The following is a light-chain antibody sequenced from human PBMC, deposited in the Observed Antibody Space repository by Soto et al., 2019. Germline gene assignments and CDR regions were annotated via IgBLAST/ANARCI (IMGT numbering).Light chain of an antibody. Sequence: QPVLTQSPSASASLGASVKLTCTLSSGHSSYAIAWHQQQPEKGPRYLMNLNSDGSHTKGDGIPDRFSGSSSGAERYLTISSLQSEDEADYYCQTWGTGDVFGTGTKVTVL. CDR2: LNSDGSH. CDR1: SGHSSYA. J-gene: IGLJ1*01. CDR3: QTWGTGDV. V-gene: IGLV4-69*01.